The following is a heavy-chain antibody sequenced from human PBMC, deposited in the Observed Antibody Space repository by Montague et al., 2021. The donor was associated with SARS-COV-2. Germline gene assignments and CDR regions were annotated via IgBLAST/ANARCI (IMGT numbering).Heavy chain of an antibody. CDR1: GGSISSSTYC. Sequence: SETLSLTCTVSGGSISSSTYCWGWIRQPPGKGLEWIASIYYSGSTYSNPSLKSRVAISIDTTKNPFSLKLSSVTAADTAVYYCARRPYYYDSSGQFDPWGQGVLVTVSS. D-gene: IGHD3-22*01. CDR3: ARRPYYYDSSGQFDP. V-gene: IGHV4-39*07. CDR2: IYYSGST. J-gene: IGHJ5*02.